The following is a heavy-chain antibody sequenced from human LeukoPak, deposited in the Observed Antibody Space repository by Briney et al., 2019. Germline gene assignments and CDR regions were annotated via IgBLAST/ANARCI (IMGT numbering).Heavy chain of an antibody. CDR3: ARGAPLEWVYNWFDP. J-gene: IGHJ5*02. Sequence: ASVKVSCKASGYTFTDYYIHWVRQAPGQGLEWMGWMNPNSGNTGYAQKFQGRVTITRNTSISTAYMELSSLRSEDTAVYYCARGAPLEWVYNWFDPWGQGTLVTVSS. D-gene: IGHD3-3*01. CDR1: GYTFTDYY. V-gene: IGHV1-8*03. CDR2: MNPNSGNT.